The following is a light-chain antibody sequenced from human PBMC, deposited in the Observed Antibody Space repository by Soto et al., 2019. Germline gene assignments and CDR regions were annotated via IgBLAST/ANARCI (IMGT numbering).Light chain of an antibody. CDR1: QSISSY. CDR2: AAS. CDR3: PRSNSSPFT. V-gene: IGKV1-39*01. J-gene: IGKJ3*01. Sequence: DIQMTQSPSSLSASVGDRVTITCRASQSISSYLNWYQQKPGKAPKLLIYAASSLQSGVPSRFSGSGSGTDFTLTISSLQTAFFALYYCPRSNSSPFTFRFGTQVDIK.